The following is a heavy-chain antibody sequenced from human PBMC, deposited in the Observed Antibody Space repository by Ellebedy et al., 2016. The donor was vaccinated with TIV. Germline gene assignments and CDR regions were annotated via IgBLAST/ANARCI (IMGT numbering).Heavy chain of an antibody. V-gene: IGHV3-23*01. CDR1: GFTFSSYA. Sequence: GESLKISCAGSGFTFSSYAMSWVRQAPGERLEWVSAISGSGDSTYYADSEKGRFTISRDNSKNTLYLQMNSLRADDTAVYYCAKASPRGGGWDCWGQGILVTVSS. CDR2: ISGSGDST. D-gene: IGHD2-15*01. J-gene: IGHJ4*02. CDR3: AKASPRGGGWDC.